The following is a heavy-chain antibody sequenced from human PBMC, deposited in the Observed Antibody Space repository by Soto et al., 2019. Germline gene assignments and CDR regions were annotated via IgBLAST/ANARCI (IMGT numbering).Heavy chain of an antibody. CDR2: ISSSGGTT. V-gene: IGHV3-11*01. J-gene: IGHJ4*02. Sequence: PGGSLRLSCAVSGFTFGDYYMTWIRQSPGKGLECVSYISSSGGTTYHADSVKGRFTISRDNAKNSLYLQMNSLRVEDSAVYYCARDRDAYYYGSGTFHSDYWGQGTLVTVSS. D-gene: IGHD3-10*01. CDR3: ARDRDAYYYGSGTFHSDY. CDR1: GFTFGDYY.